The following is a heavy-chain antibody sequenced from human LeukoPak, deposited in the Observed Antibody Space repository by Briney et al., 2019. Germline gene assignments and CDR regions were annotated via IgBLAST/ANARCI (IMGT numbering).Heavy chain of an antibody. D-gene: IGHD1-1*01. CDR2: ISSSSSTI. Sequence: GGSLRLSCAASGFTFSGYSMNWVRQAPGKGLEWVSYISSSSSTIYYADSVKGRFTISRDNAKNSLYLQMNSLRDEDTAVYYCARQLERRRSPLYYYYGMDVWGQGTTVTVSS. V-gene: IGHV3-48*02. J-gene: IGHJ6*02. CDR3: ARQLERRRSPLYYYYGMDV. CDR1: GFTFSGYS.